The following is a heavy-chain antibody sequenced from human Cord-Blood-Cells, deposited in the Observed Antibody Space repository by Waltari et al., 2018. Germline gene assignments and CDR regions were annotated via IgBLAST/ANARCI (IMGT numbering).Heavy chain of an antibody. J-gene: IGHJ6*02. V-gene: IGHV4-61*01. D-gene: IGHD6-13*01. Sequence: QVQLQESGPGLVKPSETLSLTCTVSGGPVSSGSYYWRSFRPPPGKGLEWIGYIYYSGSTNYNPSLKSRVTISVDTSKNQFSLKLSSVTAADTAVYYCARDLIAAAGLVSDGMDVWGQGTTVTVSS. CDR3: ARDLIAAAGLVSDGMDV. CDR2: IYYSGST. CDR1: GGPVSSGSYY.